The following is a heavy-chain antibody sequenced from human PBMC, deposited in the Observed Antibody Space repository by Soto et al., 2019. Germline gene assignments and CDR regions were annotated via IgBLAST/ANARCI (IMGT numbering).Heavy chain of an antibody. V-gene: IGHV4-4*07. CDR3: ARTVGAAYYFDF. CDR1: GDSMTKYY. CDR2: IYTSGST. J-gene: IGHJ4*02. Sequence: QVQLQESGPGLVKPSETLSLTCTVSGDSMTKYYWSWIRQPAGKGLEWIGRIYTSGSTNYNPSLKSRVTMSIDTSNNHFSLKLKSVPAADTAVDYCARTVGAAYYFDFWGQGALVTVSS. D-gene: IGHD1-26*01.